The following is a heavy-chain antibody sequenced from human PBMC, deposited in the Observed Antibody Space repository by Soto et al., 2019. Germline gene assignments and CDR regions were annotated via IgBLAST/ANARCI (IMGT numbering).Heavy chain of an antibody. V-gene: IGHV3-7*03. Sequence: GGSLRLSCAASGFSFGDYWMSWVHQAPGKGLEWVAHMKKDGSEKYYVDSVKGRFSVSRDNSKNSLYLQMDSLRAEDTAVYYCAKLGSGYYTGLYFDYWGQGTLVTVSS. CDR1: GFSFGDYW. J-gene: IGHJ4*02. CDR3: AKLGSGYYTGLYFDY. D-gene: IGHD3-3*01. CDR2: MKKDGSEK.